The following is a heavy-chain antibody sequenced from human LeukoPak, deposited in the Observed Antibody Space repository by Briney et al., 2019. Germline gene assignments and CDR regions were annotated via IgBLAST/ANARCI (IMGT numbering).Heavy chain of an antibody. CDR2: ISYDGNTK. V-gene: IGHV3-30*03. Sequence: PGGSLRLSCAASGFTFSSYGMHWVREAPGKGLEGVAVISYDGNTKYYSDSVKGRFTIARDSSKNTLYLEMNSLRAEDTAVYYCARVGGRGHGSGSYVMDYWGQGTLVTVSS. CDR3: ARVGGRGHGSGSYVMDY. CDR1: GFTFSSYG. D-gene: IGHD3-10*01. J-gene: IGHJ4*02.